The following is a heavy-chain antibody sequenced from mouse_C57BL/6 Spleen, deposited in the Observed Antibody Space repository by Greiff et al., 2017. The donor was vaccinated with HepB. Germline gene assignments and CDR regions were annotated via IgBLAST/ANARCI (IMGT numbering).Heavy chain of an antibody. CDR2: ISDGGSYT. CDR3: AREGNYVNYAMDY. Sequence: VQLKESGGGLVKPGGSLKLSCAASGFTFSSYAMSWVRQTPEKRLEWVATISDGGSYTYYPDNVKGRFTISRDNAKNNLYLQMSHLKSEDTAMYYCAREGNYVNYAMDYWGQGTSVTVSS. D-gene: IGHD2-1*01. J-gene: IGHJ4*01. CDR1: GFTFSSYA. V-gene: IGHV5-4*01.